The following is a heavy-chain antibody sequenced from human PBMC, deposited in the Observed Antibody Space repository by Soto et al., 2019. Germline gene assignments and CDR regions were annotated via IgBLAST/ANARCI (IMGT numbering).Heavy chain of an antibody. Sequence: GASVKVSCEVSGYTLTELSMHWVRQAPGKGLEWMGGFDPEDGETIYAQKFQGRVTMTEDTSTDTSYMELSSLRSEDTAVYYCATRHQLLFSEAFDIWGQGTMVTVSS. CDR1: GYTLTELS. CDR3: ATRHQLLFSEAFDI. D-gene: IGHD2-2*01. V-gene: IGHV1-24*01. CDR2: FDPEDGET. J-gene: IGHJ3*02.